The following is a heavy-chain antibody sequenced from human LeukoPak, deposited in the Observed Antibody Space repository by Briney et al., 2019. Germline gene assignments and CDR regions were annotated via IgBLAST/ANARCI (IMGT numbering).Heavy chain of an antibody. V-gene: IGHV3-23*01. CDR2: ISGSGGST. Sequence: GGSLRLSCAASGFTFSSYAMSWVRQAPGKGLEWVSAISGSGGSTYYADSVKGRFTISRDNYKNTLYLQMNSLRAEDTAVYYCAKGVVSYDSSGYYWDWGQGTLVTVSS. CDR3: AKGVVSYDSSGYYWD. D-gene: IGHD3-22*01. CDR1: GFTFSSYA. J-gene: IGHJ4*02.